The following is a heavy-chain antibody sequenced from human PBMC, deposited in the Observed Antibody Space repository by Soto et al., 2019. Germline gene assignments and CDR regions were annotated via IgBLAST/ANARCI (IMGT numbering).Heavy chain of an antibody. CDR1: GGSFSGYY. J-gene: IGHJ6*02. CDR3: AKSSFWYPARRHYGMAV. V-gene: IGHV4-34*01. D-gene: IGHD6-19*01. CDR2: INHSGST. Sequence: SETLSLTCAVYGGSFSGYYWSWIRQPPGKGLEWIGEINHSGSTNYNPSLKSRVTISVDTSKNQFSLKLSSVTAADTAVYYCAKSSFWYPARRHYGMAVWGQGTTVTVSS.